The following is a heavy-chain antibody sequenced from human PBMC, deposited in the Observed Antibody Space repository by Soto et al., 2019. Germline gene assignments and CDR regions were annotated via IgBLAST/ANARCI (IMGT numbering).Heavy chain of an antibody. D-gene: IGHD3-22*01. CDR3: ARASSGYYSYFDY. J-gene: IGHJ4*02. V-gene: IGHV1-46*01. Sequence: ASVKVSCKASGYTFTCYYMHWVRQSPGQGLEWMGIINPSGGSTSYAQKFQGRVTMTRDTSTSTVYMDLSSLSSEDTAVYYCARASSGYYSYFDYWGQGTLVTVSS. CDR2: INPSGGST. CDR1: GYTFTCYY.